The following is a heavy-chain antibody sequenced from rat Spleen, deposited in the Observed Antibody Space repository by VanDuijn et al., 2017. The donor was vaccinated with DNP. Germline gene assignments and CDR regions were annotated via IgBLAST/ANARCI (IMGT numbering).Heavy chain of an antibody. J-gene: IGHJ2*01. CDR3: ATHRYYGYDY. V-gene: IGHV5-31*01. Sequence: EVQLVESGGDLVQPGRSLKVSCVVSGFTFNKYWMTWIRQVQGKGLEWVASITTSGDSTYSPDSVKGRFTISRDNAKSSLYLQMDSLRSEETATYYCATHRYYGYDYWGQGVMVTVSS. CDR2: ITTSGDST. CDR1: GFTFNKYW. D-gene: IGHD1-7*01.